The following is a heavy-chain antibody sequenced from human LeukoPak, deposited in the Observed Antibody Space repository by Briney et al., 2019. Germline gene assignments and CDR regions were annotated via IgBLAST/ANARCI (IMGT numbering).Heavy chain of an antibody. CDR1: GLTFSSHW. CDR2: ISSSSSTI. J-gene: IGHJ3*02. V-gene: IGHV3-48*01. CDR3: ARNPLHIVGATWDAFDI. Sequence: PGGSLRLSCAASGLTFSSHWMHWVRQAPGKGLEWVSYISSSSSTIYYADSVKGRFTISRDNAKNSLYLQMNSLRAEDTAVYYCARNPLHIVGATWDAFDIWGQGTMVTVSS. D-gene: IGHD1-26*01.